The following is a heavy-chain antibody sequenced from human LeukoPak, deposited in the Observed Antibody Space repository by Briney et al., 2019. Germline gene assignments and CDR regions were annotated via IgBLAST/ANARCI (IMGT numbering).Heavy chain of an antibody. D-gene: IGHD2-2*01. Sequence: SETLSLTCTVPGGSISSSSYYWGWIRQPPGKGLEWIGSIYYSGSTYYNPSLKSRVTISVDTSKNQFSLKLSSVTAADTAVYYCARRAGYCSSTSCYAGAFDIWGQGTMVTVSS. CDR3: ARRAGYCSSTSCYAGAFDI. J-gene: IGHJ3*02. CDR2: IYYSGST. V-gene: IGHV4-39*01. CDR1: GGSISSSSYY.